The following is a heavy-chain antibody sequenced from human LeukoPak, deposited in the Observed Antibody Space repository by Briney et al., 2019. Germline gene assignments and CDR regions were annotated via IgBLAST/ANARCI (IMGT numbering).Heavy chain of an antibody. CDR2: ISAHNGNA. Sequence: ASVKVSCKASGYTFTNYGIIWMRQAPGQGLEWMGRISAHNGNANYAQKFQGRVTMTTDTLATTAYMELRSLRSDDTAVYYCARDLERYYDLEGRSGYWGQGTLVTVSS. CDR1: GYTFTNYG. D-gene: IGHD3-3*01. CDR3: ARDLERYYDLEGRSGY. J-gene: IGHJ4*02. V-gene: IGHV1-18*01.